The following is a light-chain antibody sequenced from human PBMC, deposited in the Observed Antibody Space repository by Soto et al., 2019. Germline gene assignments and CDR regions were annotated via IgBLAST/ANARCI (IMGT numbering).Light chain of an antibody. J-gene: IGKJ4*01. V-gene: IGKV1-27*01. CDR1: QAISSY. Sequence: DIQLTQSPSSLSASVGDRVTITCRASQAISSYLAWYQQKPGKVPELLIYATSTLQSGAPSRFSGSGSGTDFTLTSSSLQAEDVATYYCQKYNHAPTFGGGTKVEIK. CDR2: ATS. CDR3: QKYNHAPT.